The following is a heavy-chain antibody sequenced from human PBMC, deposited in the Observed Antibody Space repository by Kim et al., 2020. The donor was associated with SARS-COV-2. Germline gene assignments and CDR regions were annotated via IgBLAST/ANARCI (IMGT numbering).Heavy chain of an antibody. J-gene: IGHJ3*02. D-gene: IGHD3-9*01. V-gene: IGHV4-59*13. Sequence: SETLSLTCTVSGGSISSYYWSWIRQPPGKGLEWIGYIYYSGSTNYNPSLKSRVTISVDTSKNQFSLKLSSVTAADTAVYYCARANDLKYYDILTGYYPHAFDIWGQGTMVTVSS. CDR3: ARANDLKYYDILTGYYPHAFDI. CDR1: GGSISSYY. CDR2: IYYSGST.